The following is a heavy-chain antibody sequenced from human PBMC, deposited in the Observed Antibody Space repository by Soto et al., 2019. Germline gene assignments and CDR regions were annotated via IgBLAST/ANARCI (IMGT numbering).Heavy chain of an antibody. D-gene: IGHD6-13*01. J-gene: IGHJ4*02. CDR1: GFTFSSYW. CDR2: IKPDGSRT. CDR3: ARDSNWSYDS. Sequence: PGGSLRLSCAASGFTFSSYWMHWVRQAPGEGLVWVSYIKPDGSRTKDADSVKGRFTISRDNARNTLYLRMNSLRAEDTAVYYCARDSNWSYDSWGRGTLVTVSS. V-gene: IGHV3-74*03.